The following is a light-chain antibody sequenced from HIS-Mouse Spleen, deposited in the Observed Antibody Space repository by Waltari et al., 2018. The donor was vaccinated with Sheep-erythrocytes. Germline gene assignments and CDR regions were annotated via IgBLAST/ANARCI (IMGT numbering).Light chain of an antibody. Sequence: DIVMTQSPDSLAGSLGERDTINCQSSQSVFYSSNNKNYLAWYQQKPGQPPKLLIYWASTRESGVPDRFSGSGSGTDFTLTISSLQAEDVAVYYCQQYYSTPLTFGGGTKVEIK. J-gene: IGKJ4*01. CDR2: WAS. CDR1: QSVFYSSNNKNY. CDR3: QQYYSTPLT. V-gene: IGKV4-1*01.